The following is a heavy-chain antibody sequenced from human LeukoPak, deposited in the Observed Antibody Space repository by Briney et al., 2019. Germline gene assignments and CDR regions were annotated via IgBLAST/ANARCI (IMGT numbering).Heavy chain of an antibody. D-gene: IGHD3-22*01. V-gene: IGHV3-53*04. CDR2: IYSDDTT. CDR3: ARALYDSSGYYIYS. Sequence: GGSLRLSCAASGFTVSSNCMTWVRQAPGKGLEWVSVIYSDDTTYHADSVKGRFTISRHNSKNTLYLQMNSLRAEDTAVYYCARALYDSSGYYIYSWGQGALVTVSS. CDR1: GFTVSSNC. J-gene: IGHJ4*02.